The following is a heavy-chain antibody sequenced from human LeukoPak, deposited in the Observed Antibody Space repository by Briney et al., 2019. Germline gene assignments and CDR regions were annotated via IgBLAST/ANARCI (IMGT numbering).Heavy chain of an antibody. CDR3: ARHALNWIYVRGFDH. Sequence: PGESLKISCKGSRYSFTSYWIGSVRQMPGKGLEWMGIIYPGDSDTRYSPSFQGQVTISADKSISTAYLQWSSLKASDTAMYYCARHALNWIYVRGFDHWGQGTLVTVSS. D-gene: IGHD1-7*01. CDR2: IYPGDSDT. CDR1: RYSFTSYW. J-gene: IGHJ4*02. V-gene: IGHV5-51*01.